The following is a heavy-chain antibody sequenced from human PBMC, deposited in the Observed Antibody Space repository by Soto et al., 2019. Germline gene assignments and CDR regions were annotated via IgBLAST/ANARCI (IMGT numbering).Heavy chain of an antibody. V-gene: IGHV3-48*03. D-gene: IGHD5-12*01. J-gene: IGHJ4*01. CDR3: ASIQMATLHG. CDR1: GFILSSYE. CDR2: ISSSDRAT. Sequence: GEYLRLSCTASGFILSSYEMNWVRQAPGKGLEWVSYISSSDRATYYADSVKGRFTISRDKAKNSLYLQMNSLRAEDTAVYYCASIQMATLHGWSQGNLV.